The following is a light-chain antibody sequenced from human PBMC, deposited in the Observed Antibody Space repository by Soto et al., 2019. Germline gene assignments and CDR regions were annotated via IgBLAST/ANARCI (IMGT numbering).Light chain of an antibody. CDR1: QSVRSNY. J-gene: IGKJ1*01. CDR2: GAS. Sequence: EIVLTQSPGTLSLSPGERATLSCRASQSVRSNYLAWYQQKPGQAPRRLIYGASSRATGIPDRFSGSGSGTDFTLTISRLEPEDFAVYYCQQYDTSPWTFGQGTKVEIK. CDR3: QQYDTSPWT. V-gene: IGKV3-20*01.